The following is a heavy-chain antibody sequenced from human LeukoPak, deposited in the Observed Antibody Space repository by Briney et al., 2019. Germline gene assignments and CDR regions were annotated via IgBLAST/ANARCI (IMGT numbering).Heavy chain of an antibody. Sequence: SGPALVKPTQTLTLTCTFSGFSLSTSGMRVSWIRQPPGKALEWLALIDWDDDKFYSTSLKTRLTISQDTSKNQVVLTMTNMDPVDPATYYCARISYSSGWYYFDYWGQGTLVTVSS. D-gene: IGHD6-19*01. CDR1: GFSLSTSGMR. CDR2: IDWDDDK. CDR3: ARISYSSGWYYFDY. V-gene: IGHV2-70*04. J-gene: IGHJ4*02.